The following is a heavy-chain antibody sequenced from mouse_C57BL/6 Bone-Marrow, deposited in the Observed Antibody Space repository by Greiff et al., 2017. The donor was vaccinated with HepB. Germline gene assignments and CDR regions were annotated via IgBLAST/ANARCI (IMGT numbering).Heavy chain of an antibody. CDR1: GFTFTDYY. Sequence: VQLKESGGGLVQPGGSLSLSCAASGFTFTDYYMSWVRQPPGKALEWLGFIRNKANGYTTEYSASVKGRFTISRDNSQSILYLQMNALRAEDSATYYCARSSYYYGSSPPFAYWGQGTLVTVSA. D-gene: IGHD1-1*01. V-gene: IGHV7-3*01. J-gene: IGHJ3*01. CDR3: ARSSYYYGSSPPFAY. CDR2: IRNKANGYTT.